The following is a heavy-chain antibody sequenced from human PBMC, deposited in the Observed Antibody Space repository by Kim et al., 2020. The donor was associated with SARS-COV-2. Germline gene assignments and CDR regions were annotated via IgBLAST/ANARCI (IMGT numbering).Heavy chain of an antibody. CDR2: INWNGGST. D-gene: IGHD3-10*01. Sequence: GGSLRLSCAASGFTFDDYGMSWVRQAPGKGLEWVSGINWNGGSTGYADSVKGRFTISRDNAKNSLYLQMNSLRAEDTALYHCARDRDYGSGSSYYYGMDVWGQGTTVTVSS. J-gene: IGHJ6*02. CDR3: ARDRDYGSGSSYYYGMDV. V-gene: IGHV3-20*01. CDR1: GFTFDDYG.